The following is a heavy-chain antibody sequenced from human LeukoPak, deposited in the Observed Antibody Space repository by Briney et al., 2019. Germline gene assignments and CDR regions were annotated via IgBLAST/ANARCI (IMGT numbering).Heavy chain of an antibody. CDR3: ARVDPDSSSTLEVFDY. D-gene: IGHD6-6*01. Sequence: SETLSLTCTVSGGSISSYYWSWVRQPPGKGMEWIGYIYYSGSTNYSPSLKSRLTISVDTSKNHFSLKLSSVTAADTAVYYCARVDPDSSSTLEVFDYWGQGTLVTVSS. V-gene: IGHV4-59*01. J-gene: IGHJ4*02. CDR1: GGSISSYY. CDR2: IYYSGST.